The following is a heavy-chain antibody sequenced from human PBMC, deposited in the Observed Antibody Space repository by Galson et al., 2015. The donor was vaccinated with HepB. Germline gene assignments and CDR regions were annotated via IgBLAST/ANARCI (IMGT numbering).Heavy chain of an antibody. CDR1: GYTLTELS. Sequence: SVKVSCKVSGYTLTELSMHWVRQAPGKGLEWMGSFDPEDGETNYAQKFQGRVTMTEDTSTDTAYMELSSLRSEDTAVYYCATPRGSTSGYYYYYGMDVWGQGTTVTVSS. CDR3: ATPRGSTSGYYYYYGMDV. CDR2: FDPEDGET. D-gene: IGHD2-2*01. J-gene: IGHJ6*02. V-gene: IGHV1-24*01.